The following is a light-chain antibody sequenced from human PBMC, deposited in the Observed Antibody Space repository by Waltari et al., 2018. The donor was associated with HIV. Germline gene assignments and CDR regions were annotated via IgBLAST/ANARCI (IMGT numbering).Light chain of an antibody. CDR2: TNN. J-gene: IGLJ1*01. CDR3: AAWDDSLNGNV. Sequence: QSVLTQPPSASWTPGQRVTISCSGSSSNIGTNTVNWYQQLPGTAPKLLIYTNNQRPSGVPDRFSGSKSGTSASLAISGLQSEDEADYYCAAWDDSLNGNVFGPGTKVTVL. CDR1: SSNIGTNT. V-gene: IGLV1-44*01.